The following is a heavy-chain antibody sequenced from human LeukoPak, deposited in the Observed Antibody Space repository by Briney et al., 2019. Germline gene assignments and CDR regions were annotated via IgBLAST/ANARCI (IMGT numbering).Heavy chain of an antibody. Sequence: GGSLDLSCAASGFPFSAYDMNWVRQAPGKGLEWVSYISRDSAFVYYADSVKGRLTISRDNAKNSLYLQMESLRGEDTAVYYCARDDASTARASGMDVWGIGTTVTVSS. D-gene: IGHD6-6*01. CDR1: GFPFSAYD. V-gene: IGHV3-21*01. J-gene: IGHJ6*04. CDR3: ARDDASTARASGMDV. CDR2: ISRDSAFV.